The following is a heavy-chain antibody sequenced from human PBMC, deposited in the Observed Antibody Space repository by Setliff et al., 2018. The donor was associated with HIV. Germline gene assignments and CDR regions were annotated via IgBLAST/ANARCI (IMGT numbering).Heavy chain of an antibody. CDR1: GGSISSYY. J-gene: IGHJ6*02. Sequence: SETLSLTCTVSGGSISSYYWSWIRQPPGKGLEWIGYIYYSGSTNYNPSLKSRVTISVDTSKNQFSPKLSSVTAADTAVYYCARDSPGPQYYYYGMDVWGQGTTVTVSS. CDR3: ARDSPGPQYYYYGMDV. V-gene: IGHV4-59*01. CDR2: IYYSGST.